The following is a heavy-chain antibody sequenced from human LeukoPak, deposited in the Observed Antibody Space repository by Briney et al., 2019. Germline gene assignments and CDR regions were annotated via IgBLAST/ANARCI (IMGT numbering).Heavy chain of an antibody. CDR1: GFTFSSYG. CDR2: IRYEGSNK. V-gene: IGHV3-30*02. Sequence: GGSLRLSCAASGFTFSSYGIHWVRQAPGKGLEWVAFIRYEGSNKHYADTVKGRFTISRHNSKNTLYLQMNSLRAEDTAVYYCAKDLRPAAIPPYEAFDIWGQGTMVTVSS. D-gene: IGHD2-2*02. J-gene: IGHJ3*02. CDR3: AKDLRPAAIPPYEAFDI.